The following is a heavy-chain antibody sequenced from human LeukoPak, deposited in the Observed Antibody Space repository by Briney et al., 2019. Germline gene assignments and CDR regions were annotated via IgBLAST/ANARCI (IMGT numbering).Heavy chain of an antibody. CDR1: GGSISSYY. CDR2: IYYSGST. D-gene: IGHD2-15*01. V-gene: IGHV4-59*01. CDR3: ARVTLLPTHIDY. J-gene: IGHJ4*02. Sequence: SETLSLTCTVSGGSISSYYWSWIRQPPGKGLEWIGYIYYSGSTNYNPSLKSRVTISVDTSKNQFSLKLSSVTAADTAVYFCARVTLLPTHIDYWGQGTLVTVSS.